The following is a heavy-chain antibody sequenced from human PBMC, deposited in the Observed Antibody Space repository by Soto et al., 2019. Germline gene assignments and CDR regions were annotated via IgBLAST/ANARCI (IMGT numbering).Heavy chain of an antibody. Sequence: WASVKVSCKASGFTFTSSAVQWVRQARGQRLEWIGRIVVGSGNTTYAQKFQERVTITRDMSTSTAYVALSSLRSEDTAVYYCAATTPLSHYYYYYYGMDVWGQGTTVTVSS. CDR2: IVVGSGNT. J-gene: IGHJ6*02. CDR3: AATTPLSHYYYYYYGMDV. D-gene: IGHD2-15*01. V-gene: IGHV1-58*01. CDR1: GFTFTSSA.